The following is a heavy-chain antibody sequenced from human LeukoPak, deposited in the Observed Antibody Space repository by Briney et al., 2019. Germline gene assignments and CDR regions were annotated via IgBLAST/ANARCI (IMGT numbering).Heavy chain of an antibody. CDR2: IYHSGST. D-gene: IGHD2-2*01. V-gene: IGHV4-4*02. CDR1: GGSISSSNW. Sequence: SETLSLTCAVSGGSISSSNWWSWVRQPPGKGLEWIGEIYHSGSTNYNPSLKSRVTISVDKSKNQFSLKLSSVTAADTAVYYCARRVVVVPAAPFDYWGQGTLATVSS. J-gene: IGHJ4*02. CDR3: ARRVVVVPAAPFDY.